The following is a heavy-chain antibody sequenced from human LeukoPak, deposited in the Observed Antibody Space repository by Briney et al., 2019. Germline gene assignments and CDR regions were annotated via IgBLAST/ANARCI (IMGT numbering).Heavy chain of an antibody. D-gene: IGHD3-3*02. V-gene: IGHV1-24*01. Sequence: ASVKVSCKVSGYTLTELSTHWVRQAPGKGLEWMGGFDPEDGETIYAQKFQGRVTMTEDTSTDTAYMELSSLRSEDTAVYYCATDRSPPQRGIDWFDPWGQGTLVTVSS. J-gene: IGHJ5*02. CDR1: GYTLTELS. CDR2: FDPEDGET. CDR3: ATDRSPPQRGIDWFDP.